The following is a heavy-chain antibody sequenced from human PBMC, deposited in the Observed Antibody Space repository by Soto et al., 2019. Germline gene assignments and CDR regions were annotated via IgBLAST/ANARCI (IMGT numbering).Heavy chain of an antibody. Sequence: TSETLSLTCTVSGGSMTSGDSYWIWFRKPPGKGLEWIGYIYYSGSTYYNPSLKSRVTISVDTSKNQCSLKLSSVTAADTAVYYCASFVGSGYYHYFDYWGQGTLVTVSS. D-gene: IGHD3-22*01. V-gene: IGHV4-30-4*01. J-gene: IGHJ4*02. CDR2: IYYSGST. CDR1: GGSMTSGDSY. CDR3: ASFVGSGYYHYFDY.